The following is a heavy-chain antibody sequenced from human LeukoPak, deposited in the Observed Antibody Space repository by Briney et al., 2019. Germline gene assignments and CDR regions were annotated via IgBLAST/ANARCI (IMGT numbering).Heavy chain of an antibody. CDR3: AKDLCSSTSCYGIFDY. Sequence: PGGSLRLSCAASGFTFSSNGMHWVRQAPGKGLEWVAVISYDGSNKYYADSVKGRFTISRDNSKNTLYLQMNSLRAEDTAVYYCAKDLCSSTSCYGIFDYWGQGTLVTVSS. CDR1: GFTFSSNG. V-gene: IGHV3-30*18. J-gene: IGHJ4*02. D-gene: IGHD2-2*01. CDR2: ISYDGSNK.